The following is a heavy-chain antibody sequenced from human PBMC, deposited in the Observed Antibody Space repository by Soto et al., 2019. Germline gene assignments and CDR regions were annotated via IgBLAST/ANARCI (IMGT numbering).Heavy chain of an antibody. J-gene: IGHJ6*02. V-gene: IGHV1-18*01. CDR1: GYTFTSYG. D-gene: IGHD6-19*01. CDR2: ISAYNGNT. CDR3: ARVLPIAVARDYYYYYGMDV. Sequence: ASVKVSCKASGYTFTSYGISWVRQAPGQGLEWMGWISAYNGNTNYAQKLQGRVTMTTATSTCTAYMELRSLRSDDTAVYYCARVLPIAVARDYYYYYGMDVWGQGTTVTVSS.